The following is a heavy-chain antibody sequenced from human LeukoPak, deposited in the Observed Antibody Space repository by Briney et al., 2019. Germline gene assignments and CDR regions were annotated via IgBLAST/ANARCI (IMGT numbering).Heavy chain of an antibody. CDR1: GFTFSSYS. CDR3: ARDQGLYYYGSSGYKYFDY. J-gene: IGHJ4*02. V-gene: IGHV3-48*01. Sequence: GGSLRLSCAASGFTFSSYSMNWVRQAPGKGLEWVSYISSSSSTIYYADSVKGRFTISRDNAKNSLYLQMNSLRAEDTAVYYCARDQGLYYYGSSGYKYFDYWGQGTLVTVSS. D-gene: IGHD3-22*01. CDR2: ISSSSSTI.